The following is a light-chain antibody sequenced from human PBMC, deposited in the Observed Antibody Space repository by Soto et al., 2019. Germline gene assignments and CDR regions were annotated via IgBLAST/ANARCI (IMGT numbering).Light chain of an antibody. CDR2: GAS. CDR1: QSVRSN. V-gene: IGKV3-15*01. J-gene: IGKJ1*01. Sequence: EKVMTQSPATLSVSPVERATLSCMASQSVRSNLAWYQQKPGQAPRLLIYGASKRATGFPARFSGSGSGTDFTLTISSLQSEDFAVYYCQQFDNWPWTFGQGTKVDIK. CDR3: QQFDNWPWT.